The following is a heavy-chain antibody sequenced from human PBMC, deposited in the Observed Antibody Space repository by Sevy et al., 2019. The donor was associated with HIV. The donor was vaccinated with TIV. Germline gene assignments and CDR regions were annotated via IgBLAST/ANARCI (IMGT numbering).Heavy chain of an antibody. J-gene: IGHJ4*02. D-gene: IGHD5-12*01. Sequence: SETLSLTCTVSGDSISSYYWSWIRQPPGKGLEWIGYFYYSGITNYNPSVKSRVTISVDTSRNQISLKLSSVTAADTAVYYCARGIVAYYFDNWGQGTLVTVSS. CDR3: ARGIVAYYFDN. V-gene: IGHV4-59*01. CDR1: GDSISSYY. CDR2: FYYSGIT.